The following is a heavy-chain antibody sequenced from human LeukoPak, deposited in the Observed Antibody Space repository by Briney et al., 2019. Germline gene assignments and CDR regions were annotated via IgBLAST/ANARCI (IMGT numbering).Heavy chain of an antibody. CDR2: ISYDGSNK. CDR1: GFTFSNYA. Sequence: PGGSLRLSCAASGFTFSNYAMHWVRQAPGKGLEWVAVISYDGSNKYYADSVKGRFTISRDNSKNTLYLQMNSLRAEDTAVYYCAKSRSFNWFDPWGQGTLVTVSS. CDR3: AKSRSFNWFDP. V-gene: IGHV3-30*18. J-gene: IGHJ5*02.